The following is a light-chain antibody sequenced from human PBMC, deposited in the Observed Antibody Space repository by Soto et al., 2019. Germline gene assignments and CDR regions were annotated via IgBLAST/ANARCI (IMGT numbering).Light chain of an antibody. CDR1: QRVSSTF. CDR2: ATS. V-gene: IGKV3-20*01. CDR3: QQYGSSPIT. J-gene: IGKJ5*01. Sequence: EIMLTNSPGTMPLSPGDSATLSRSRSQRVSSTFLAWYQHKPGQPPRLLISATSNRATGIPARFSGSGSGTDFTLTISSLEPEDFAVYYCQQYGSSPITFGQGTRLEI.